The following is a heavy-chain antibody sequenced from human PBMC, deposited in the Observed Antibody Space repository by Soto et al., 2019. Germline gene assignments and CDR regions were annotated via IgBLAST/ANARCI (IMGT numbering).Heavy chain of an antibody. CDR2: IYHSGST. CDR1: CGSISSGGFS. D-gene: IGHD2-2*01. J-gene: IGHJ5*02. CDR3: ARVPDR. Sequence: SEPLSLTRAVSCGSISSGGFSWSWIRQPPGKGLEWIGYIYHSGSTYYNPSLKSRVTISVDRSKNQFSLKLSSVTAADTAVYYCARVPDRWGQGTLVTVSS. V-gene: IGHV4-30-2*01.